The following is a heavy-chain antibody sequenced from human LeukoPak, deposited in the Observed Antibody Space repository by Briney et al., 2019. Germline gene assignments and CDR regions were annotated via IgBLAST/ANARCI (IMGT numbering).Heavy chain of an antibody. CDR2: ISSDGYTV. D-gene: IGHD2-2*01. V-gene: IGHV3-48*01. Sequence: QPGGSLTLSCAASGFTFSNYNMNWVRQAPGKGLEWVSYISSDGYTVFYADSVQGRFTISRDNAKNSLFLQMNGLRAEDTAMYYCARPYCSSTSCPTFDDWGQGTLVSVSS. J-gene: IGHJ4*02. CDR1: GFTFSNYN. CDR3: ARPYCSSTSCPTFDD.